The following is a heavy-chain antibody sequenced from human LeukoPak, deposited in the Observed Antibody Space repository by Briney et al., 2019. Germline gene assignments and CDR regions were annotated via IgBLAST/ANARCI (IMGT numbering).Heavy chain of an antibody. CDR2: IYFSGRT. J-gene: IGHJ4*02. V-gene: IGHV4-59*12. D-gene: IGHD3-10*01. Sequence: SETLSLTCSVSGGSISSYYWSWLRQPPGKGLEWIGYIYFSGRTNYNPSLKSRVTISVDTSKNQFSLKLSSVTATDTAVYYCATFPVLLTQYYFDYWGQGTLVTVSS. CDR1: GGSISSYY. CDR3: ATFPVLLTQYYFDY.